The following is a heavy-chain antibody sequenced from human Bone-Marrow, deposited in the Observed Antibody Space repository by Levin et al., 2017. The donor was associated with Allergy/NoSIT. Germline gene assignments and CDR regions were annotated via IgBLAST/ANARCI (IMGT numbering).Heavy chain of an antibody. D-gene: IGHD5-18*01. Sequence: SCAASGFAFSNYDIHWVRQAPGKGLEWVAVVSYDGSNQNYAESMKGRFTVSRDNAKNTLYLQMNSLRPEDTAVYYCVRGGEYSYFYHLDSWGHGTRVTVSS. CDR3: VRGGEYSYFYHLDS. V-gene: IGHV3-30*03. CDR1: GFAFSNYD. J-gene: IGHJ5*01. CDR2: VSYDGSNQ.